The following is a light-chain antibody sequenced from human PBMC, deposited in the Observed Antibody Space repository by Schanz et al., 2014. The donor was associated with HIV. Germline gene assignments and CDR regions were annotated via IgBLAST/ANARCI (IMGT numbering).Light chain of an antibody. CDR3: QSYDNNLGGSGV. CDR2: GNN. J-gene: IGLJ3*02. V-gene: IGLV1-40*01. CDR1: TSNIGRNS. Sequence: QSVLTQPPSVSGTPGQRVTISCSGGTSNIGRNSVNWYQQLPGTAPKLLIYGNNNRPSGVPDRFSGSKSGTSASLAITGLQAEDEADYYCQSYDNNLGGSGVFGGGTKLTVL.